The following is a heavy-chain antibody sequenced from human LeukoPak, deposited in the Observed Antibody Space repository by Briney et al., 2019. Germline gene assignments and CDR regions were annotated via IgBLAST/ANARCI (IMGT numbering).Heavy chain of an antibody. D-gene: IGHD4-17*01. CDR2: IYYSGST. J-gene: IGHJ4*02. V-gene: IGHV4-34*01. CDR3: ARTPLYGDED. Sequence: PSETLSLTCAVYGGSFSGYYWSWIRQPPGKGLEWIGSIYYSGSTYYNPSLKSRVTISVDTSNNQFSLKLRSVTAADTAVYYCARTPLYGDEDWGQGTLVTVSS. CDR1: GGSFSGYY.